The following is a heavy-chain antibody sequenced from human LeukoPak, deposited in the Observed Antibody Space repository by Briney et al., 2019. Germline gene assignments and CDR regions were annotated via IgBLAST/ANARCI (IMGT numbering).Heavy chain of an antibody. V-gene: IGHV3-23*01. CDR1: GITFSSYA. J-gene: IGHJ4*02. CDR2: ISGSGDST. CDR3: AKGATTRAFDD. Sequence: GGSLKLSCAASGITFSSYAMSWVRQAPGKGLEWVSAISGSGDSTYYADSVKGRFTISRDNSKNTLYLQMNSLRTEDTAVYYWAKGATTRAFDDGGQGTLVTVSS. D-gene: IGHD1-26*01.